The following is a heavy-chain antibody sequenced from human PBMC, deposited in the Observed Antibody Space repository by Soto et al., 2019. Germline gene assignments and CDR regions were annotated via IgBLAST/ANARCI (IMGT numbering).Heavy chain of an antibody. Sequence: QVQLVQSGAEVKKPGSSVKVSCKASGGTFSSYAISWVRQAPGQGLEWMGGIIPIFGTANYAQKFQGRVTMTADESTSTAYMELSRLRSEDTAVYYCARAGRENPPNYYSYGMAVWGQGTTVTVSS. J-gene: IGHJ6*02. D-gene: IGHD1-1*01. CDR1: GGTFSSYA. CDR3: ARAGRENPPNYYSYGMAV. CDR2: IIPIFGTA. V-gene: IGHV1-69*01.